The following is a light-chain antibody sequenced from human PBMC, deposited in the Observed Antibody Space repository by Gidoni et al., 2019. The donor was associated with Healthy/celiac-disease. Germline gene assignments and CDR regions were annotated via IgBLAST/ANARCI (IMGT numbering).Light chain of an antibody. Sequence: DTQMTQPPPSLSASVGDRVTITCRASQSISSYLNWYQQKPGKAPKLLIYAASSLQSGVPSRFSGSGSGTDFTLTISSLQPEDFSTYYCQQSYSTPPTFXXXTKLEIK. CDR1: QSISSY. V-gene: IGKV1-39*01. J-gene: IGKJ2*01. CDR3: QQSYSTPPT. CDR2: AAS.